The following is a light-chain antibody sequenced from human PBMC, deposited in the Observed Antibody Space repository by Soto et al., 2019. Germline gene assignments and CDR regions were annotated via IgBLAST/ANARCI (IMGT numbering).Light chain of an antibody. V-gene: IGKV1-17*03. CDR3: QQTNSIPIT. J-gene: IGKJ5*01. CDR1: QDISNF. CDR2: SAN. Sequence: DIQMTQSPSDMSASVGDRVTITCRASQDISNFLVWFQQRPGKVPKRLMYSANRLQSGVPSRFSGSGSGTDFTLTISSLQPEDFATYYCQQTNSIPITFGQGTRLEI.